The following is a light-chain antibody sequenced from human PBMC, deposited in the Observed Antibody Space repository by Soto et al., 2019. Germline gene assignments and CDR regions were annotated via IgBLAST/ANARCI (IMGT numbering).Light chain of an antibody. V-gene: IGKV1-16*02. Sequence: DIQMTQSPSSLSASVGDRVTITFRASQDICNDLAWFQHKPGKAPNSLIYAASSLLSGVPSKFSGSGSGTHVILTISRLHHEDFVTYWAQQYNXFPTFRQAQRLXI. J-gene: IGKJ5*01. CDR1: QDICND. CDR3: QQYNXFPT. CDR2: AAS.